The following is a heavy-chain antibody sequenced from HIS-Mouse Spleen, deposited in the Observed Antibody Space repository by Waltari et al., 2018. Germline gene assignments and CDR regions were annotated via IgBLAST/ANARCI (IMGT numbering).Heavy chain of an antibody. J-gene: IGHJ6*02. Sequence: QVQLVQSGAEVQKPGASVKASCKASGYTLTGYYIHWGRQDPGQGLEWMGWINPNSGGTNYAQKFQGRVTMTRDTSISTAYMELSRLRSDDTAVYYCARDNPQYYGMDVWGQGTTVTVSS. CDR2: INPNSGGT. V-gene: IGHV1-2*02. CDR3: ARDNPQYYGMDV. CDR1: GYTLTGYY.